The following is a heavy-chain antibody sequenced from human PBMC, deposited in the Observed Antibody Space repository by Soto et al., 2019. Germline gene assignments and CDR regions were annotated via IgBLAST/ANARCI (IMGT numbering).Heavy chain of an antibody. CDR3: ARDYLYDFWSGYYDY. V-gene: IGHV3-21*01. D-gene: IGHD3-3*01. CDR2: ISSSSSYI. J-gene: IGHJ4*02. CDR1: GFTFSSYS. Sequence: PGGSLRLSCAASGFTFSSYSMNWVRQAPGKGLEWVSSISSSSSYIYYADSVKGRFTISRDNAKNSLYLQMNSLRAEDTAVYYCARDYLYDFWSGYYDYWGQGTLVTVSS.